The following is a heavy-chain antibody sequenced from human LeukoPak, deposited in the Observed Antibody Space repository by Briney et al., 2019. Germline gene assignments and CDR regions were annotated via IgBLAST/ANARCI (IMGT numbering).Heavy chain of an antibody. V-gene: IGHV1-69*13. CDR2: IIPIFGTA. CDR3: ARDLGLRPNYFDY. D-gene: IGHD3-16*01. Sequence: SVKVSCKASGYTFTGYYMHWVRQAPGQGLGWMGGIIPIFGTANYAQKFQGRVTITADESTSTAYMELSSLRSEDTAVYYCARDLGLRPNYFDYWGQGTRVTVSS. CDR1: GYTFTGYY. J-gene: IGHJ4*02.